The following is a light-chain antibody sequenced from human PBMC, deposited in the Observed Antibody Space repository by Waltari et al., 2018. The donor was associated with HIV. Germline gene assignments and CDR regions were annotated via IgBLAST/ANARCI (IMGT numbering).Light chain of an antibody. CDR3: GTWDSSLSVVI. J-gene: IGLJ2*01. Sequence: QSVLTQPPSVSAAPGQKVTISCSGTSSNIGHNYVSWSQQLPGTAPKLLIYENNKRPSGIPYGFSGSKSGTSATLAIIGLQTGDEADYYCGTWDSSLSVVIFGGGTKLTVL. CDR1: SSNIGHNY. V-gene: IGLV1-51*01. CDR2: ENN.